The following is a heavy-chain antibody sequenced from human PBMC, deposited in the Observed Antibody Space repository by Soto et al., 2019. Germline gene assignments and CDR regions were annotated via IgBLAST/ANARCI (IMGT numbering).Heavy chain of an antibody. Sequence: QVQLQQWGAGLLKPSETLSLTCAVYGGSVNSGNYYWSWIRQPPGKGLEWIGAMSYSGGPHSNPSLTTQVTISVDTSKHQFSLKMSSVTTADTALYYCARVERATAATVVDAFAIWGPGTLVTVS. CDR1: GGSVNSGNYY. J-gene: IGHJ3*02. D-gene: IGHD2-21*02. V-gene: IGHV4-34*01. CDR2: MSYSGGP. CDR3: ARVERATAATVVDAFAI.